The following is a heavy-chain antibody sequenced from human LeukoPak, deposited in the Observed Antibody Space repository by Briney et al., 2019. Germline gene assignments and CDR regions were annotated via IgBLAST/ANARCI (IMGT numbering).Heavy chain of an antibody. Sequence: GGSLRLSCAASGFTFSTYSMNWVRQAPGKRLEWVSSISIITNFIHYADSVKGRFTIYRDNAQNSLYLQMNSLRAEDTAVYYCARDRIDYWGQGTLVTVS. CDR2: ISIITNFI. CDR3: ARDRIDY. CDR1: GFTFSTYS. J-gene: IGHJ4*02. V-gene: IGHV3-21*01.